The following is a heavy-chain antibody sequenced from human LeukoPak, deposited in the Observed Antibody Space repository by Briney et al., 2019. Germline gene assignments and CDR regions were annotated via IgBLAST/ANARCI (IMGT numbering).Heavy chain of an antibody. D-gene: IGHD3-9*01. Sequence: SETLSLTCTVSGGSISSYYWSWIRQPPGKGLEWIGYIYYSGSTNYNPSLKSRVTISVDTSKNQFSLKLSSVTAADTAVYYCARGHDILTGYPPDYWGQGTLVTVSS. J-gene: IGHJ4*02. CDR3: ARGHDILTGYPPDY. CDR1: GGSISSYY. V-gene: IGHV4-59*01. CDR2: IYYSGST.